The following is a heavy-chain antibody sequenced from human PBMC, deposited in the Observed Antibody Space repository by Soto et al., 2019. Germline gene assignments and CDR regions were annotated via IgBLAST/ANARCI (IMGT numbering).Heavy chain of an antibody. CDR1: GYTFTSYG. CDR2: ISAHNGNT. V-gene: IGHV1-18*01. CDR3: ARGRYGDY. D-gene: IGHD1-1*01. J-gene: IGHJ4*02. Sequence: QVHLVQSGAEVKKPGASVKVSCKASGYTFTSYGITWVRQAPGQGLEWMGWISAHNGNTDYAQKLQGRVIVTRDTSTSTAYMELRGLIYDDTAVYYCARGRYGDYWGQGALVTVSS.